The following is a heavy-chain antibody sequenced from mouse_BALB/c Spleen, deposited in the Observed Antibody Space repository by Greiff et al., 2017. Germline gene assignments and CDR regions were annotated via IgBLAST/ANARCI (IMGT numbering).Heavy chain of an antibody. J-gene: IGHJ2*01. CDR1: GYSFTDYI. Sequence: EVKLQQTGPELVKPGASVKISCKASGYSFTDYIMLWVKQSHGKSLEWIGNINPYYGSTSYNLKFKGKATLTVDKSSSTAYMQLNSLTSEESAVYYCARSYGYVDYWGQGTTLTVSS. D-gene: IGHD1-1*01. CDR2: INPYYGST. CDR3: ARSYGYVDY. V-gene: IGHV1-39*01.